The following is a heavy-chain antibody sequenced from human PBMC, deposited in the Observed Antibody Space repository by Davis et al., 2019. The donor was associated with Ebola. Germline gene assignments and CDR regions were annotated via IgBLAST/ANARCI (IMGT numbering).Heavy chain of an antibody. CDR3: ARSSGSNAPLDY. CDR1: GYSSTSYC. Sequence: PGGSLRLSCKGSGYSSTSYCIGRVRQMPGKGLEWMGIIYPGDSDTRYSPSFQGQVTISADKSISTAYLQWSSLKASDTAMYYCARSSGSNAPLDYWGQGILVTVSS. CDR2: IYPGDSDT. J-gene: IGHJ4*02. V-gene: IGHV5-51*01. D-gene: IGHD1-26*01.